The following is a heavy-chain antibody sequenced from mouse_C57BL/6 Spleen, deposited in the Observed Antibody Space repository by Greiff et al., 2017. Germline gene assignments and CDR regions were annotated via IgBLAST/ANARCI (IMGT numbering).Heavy chain of an antibody. CDR1: GYTFTSYW. CDR3: ATMVTKWFAY. V-gene: IGHV1-55*01. J-gene: IGHJ3*01. D-gene: IGHD2-2*01. Sequence: QVQLQQPGAELVKPGASVKMSCKASGYTFTSYWITWVKQRPGQGLEWIGDIYPGSGSTNYNEKFKSKATLTVATSSSTAYMQLSSLTSEDSAVYYCATMVTKWFAYWGQGTLVTVSA. CDR2: IYPGSGST.